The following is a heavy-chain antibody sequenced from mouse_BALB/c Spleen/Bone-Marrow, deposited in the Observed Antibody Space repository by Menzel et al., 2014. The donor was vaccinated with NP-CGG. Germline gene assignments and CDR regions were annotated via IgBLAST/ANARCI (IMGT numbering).Heavy chain of an antibody. D-gene: IGHD1-1*01. CDR2: ISSGGGST. CDR1: GFAFSSYD. CDR3: ARPLYYYGSSPFHAMDY. V-gene: IGHV5-12-1*01. Sequence: EVKVVESGGGLVKPGGSLKLSCAASGFAFSSYDMSWVRQTPEKRLEWVAYISSGGGSTYYPDTVKGRFTISRDNAKNTLYLQMSSLKSEDTAMYYCARPLYYYGSSPFHAMDYWGQGTPVTVSS. J-gene: IGHJ4*01.